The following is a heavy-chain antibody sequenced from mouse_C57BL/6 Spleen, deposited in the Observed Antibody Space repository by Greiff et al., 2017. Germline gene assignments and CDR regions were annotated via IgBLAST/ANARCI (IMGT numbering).Heavy chain of an antibody. D-gene: IGHD4-1*02. CDR2: FDPENGDT. Sequence: VQLKESGAELVRPGASVKLSCTASGFNIKDDYMHWVKQRPEQGLEWIGWFDPENGDTEYASKFQGKATITADTSSNTAYLQLSSLTSEDTAVYYCTANWEDYAMDYWGQGTSVTVSS. CDR1: GFNIKDDY. J-gene: IGHJ4*01. V-gene: IGHV14-4*01. CDR3: TANWEDYAMDY.